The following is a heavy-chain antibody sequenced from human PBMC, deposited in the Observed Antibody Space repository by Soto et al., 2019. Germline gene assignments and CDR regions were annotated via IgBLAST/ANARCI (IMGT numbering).Heavy chain of an antibody. V-gene: IGHV2-26*01. J-gene: IGHJ4*02. Sequence: SRPTLVNPTETLTLTCSVSGFSLTDTRMGVSWIRQAPGKALEWLAHIISNDDKSYSTSLKSRLTISKDTSKSQVVLRMTNMHPVDTGRYYCARAFFYSDRHGYYFEFVYPDPGTLLTL. CDR2: IISNDDK. CDR1: GFSLTDTRMG. CDR3: ARAFFYSDRHGYYFEFVY. D-gene: IGHD3-9*01.